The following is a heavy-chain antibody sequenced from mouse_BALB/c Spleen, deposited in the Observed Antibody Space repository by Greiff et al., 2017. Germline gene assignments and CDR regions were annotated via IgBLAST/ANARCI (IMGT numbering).Heavy chain of an antibody. Sequence: VQLQQSGAELAKPGASVKMSCKASGYTFTSYWMHWVKQRPGQGLEWIGYINPSTGYTEYNQKFKDKATLTADKSSSTAYMQLSSLTSEDSAVYYCAREGYDYVVLFAYWGQGTLVTVSA. CDR2: INPSTGYT. V-gene: IGHV1-7*01. D-gene: IGHD2-4*01. CDR1: GYTFTSYW. J-gene: IGHJ3*01. CDR3: AREGYDYVVLFAY.